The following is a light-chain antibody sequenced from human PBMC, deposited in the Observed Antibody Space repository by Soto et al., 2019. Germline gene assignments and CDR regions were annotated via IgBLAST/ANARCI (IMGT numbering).Light chain of an antibody. CDR3: SSYTSSSTYV. Sequence: ALTQPASVSGSPGQSITISCTGTSSDVGGYNYVSWYQQHPGKAPKLMIYEVSNRPSGVSNRFSGSKSGNTASLTISGLQAEDEANYYCSSYTSSSTYVFGTGTKLTVL. CDR2: EVS. V-gene: IGLV2-14*01. J-gene: IGLJ1*01. CDR1: SSDVGGYNY.